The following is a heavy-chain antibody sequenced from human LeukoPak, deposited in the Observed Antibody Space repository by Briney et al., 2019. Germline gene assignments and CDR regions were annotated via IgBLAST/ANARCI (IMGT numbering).Heavy chain of an antibody. CDR3: ARDHSGYGDGQTFDY. Sequence: GGSLRLSCAASGFTFSDYYMSWIRQAPGKGLEWVSSISSSSSYIYYADSVKGRFTISRDNAKNSLYLQMNSLRAEDTAVYYCARDHSGYGDGQTFDYWGQGTLVTVSS. D-gene: IGHD5-12*01. CDR2: ISSSSSYI. V-gene: IGHV3-11*06. J-gene: IGHJ4*02. CDR1: GFTFSDYY.